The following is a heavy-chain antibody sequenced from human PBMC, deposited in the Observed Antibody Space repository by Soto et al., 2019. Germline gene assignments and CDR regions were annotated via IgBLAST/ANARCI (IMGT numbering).Heavy chain of an antibody. CDR1: GRSISSVGYY. V-gene: IGHV4-31*11. CDR2: ISYTGNT. CDR3: ARPNDYWNGYGPFDY. J-gene: IGHJ4*02. D-gene: IGHD3-3*01. Sequence: QVQLQASGPGLVKPSQTLSLTCAVSGRSISSVGYYWSWVRQHPGKGLEWIGSISYTGNTYYNPSRENRLSISLDTSENRFYLRLNSVTAADTAIYYCARPNDYWNGYGPFDYWGQGSLVTVSS.